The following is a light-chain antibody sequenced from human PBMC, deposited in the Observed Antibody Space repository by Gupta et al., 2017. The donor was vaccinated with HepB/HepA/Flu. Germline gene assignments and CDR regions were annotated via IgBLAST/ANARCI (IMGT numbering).Light chain of an antibody. J-gene: IGLJ2*01. Sequence: SALTPPASVSGSPGPSITIFCTGTSSDIGAYNYVSWHQHHPGKAPKCMIYEVSKRPAGVANRFSGSKAGYTASLTISGRQAEDEADYYCSSYTRSSTVVFGGGTKLTVL. CDR2: EVS. CDR3: SSYTRSSTVV. V-gene: IGLV2-14*01. CDR1: SSDIGAYNY.